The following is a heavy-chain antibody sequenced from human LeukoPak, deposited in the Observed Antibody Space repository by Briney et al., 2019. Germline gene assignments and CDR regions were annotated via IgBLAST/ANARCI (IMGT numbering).Heavy chain of an antibody. CDR1: GYDFSRYD. CDR2: MNPNSGNT. J-gene: IGHJ3*02. V-gene: IGHV1-8*01. Sequence: ASVMVSCKASGYDFSRYDINWVRQATGQGLEWMGWMNPNSGNTGYAQKFQGRVTMTRNTSISTAYMELSSLRSEDTAVYYCARGRTMVRGVKSPAFDIWGQGTMVTVSS. CDR3: ARGRTMVRGVKSPAFDI. D-gene: IGHD3-10*01.